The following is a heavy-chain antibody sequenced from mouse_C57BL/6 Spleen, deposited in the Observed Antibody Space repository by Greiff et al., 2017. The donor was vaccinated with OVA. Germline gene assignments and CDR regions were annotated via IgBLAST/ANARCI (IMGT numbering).Heavy chain of an antibody. CDR1: GYTFTDYN. Sequence: VQLKQSGPELVKPGASVKIPCKASGYTFTDYNMDWVKQSHGKSLEWIGDINPNNGGTIYNQKFKGKATLTVDKSSSTSYMELRSLTSEDTAVYYCARRSYGSSYWWYFDVWGTGTTVTVSS. J-gene: IGHJ1*03. CDR3: ARRSYGSSYWWYFDV. D-gene: IGHD1-1*01. CDR2: INPNNGGT. V-gene: IGHV1-18*01.